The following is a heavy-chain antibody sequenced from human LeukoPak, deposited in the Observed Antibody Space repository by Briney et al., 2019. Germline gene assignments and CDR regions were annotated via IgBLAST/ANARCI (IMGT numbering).Heavy chain of an antibody. V-gene: IGHV4-59*01. CDR2: IYYSGST. CDR1: GGSISSYY. Sequence: PSETLSLTCTVSGGSISSYYWSWIRQPPGKGLEWIGYIYYSGSTNYNPSLKSRVTISVDTSKNQFSLKLSSVTAADTAVYYCARVAPSSSHAFDIWGQGTMVTVSS. CDR3: ARVAPSSSHAFDI. D-gene: IGHD6-6*01. J-gene: IGHJ3*02.